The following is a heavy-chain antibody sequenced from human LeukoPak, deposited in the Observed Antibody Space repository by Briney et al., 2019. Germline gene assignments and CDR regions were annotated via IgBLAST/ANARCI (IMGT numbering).Heavy chain of an antibody. CDR3: ARGYDFWSGYEAFDI. J-gene: IGHJ3*02. CDR1: GGSISSYY. Sequence: SETLSLTCTVSGGSISSYYWSWIRQPPGKGLEWIGYIDYSGSTNYNPSLKSRVTISVDTSKNQFSLKLSSVTAADTAVYYCARGYDFWSGYEAFDIWGQGTMVTVSS. V-gene: IGHV4-59*01. D-gene: IGHD3-3*01. CDR2: IDYSGST.